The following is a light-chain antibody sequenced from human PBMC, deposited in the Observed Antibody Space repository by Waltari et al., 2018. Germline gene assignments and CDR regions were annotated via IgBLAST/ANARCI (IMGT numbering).Light chain of an antibody. CDR1: QSISKW. CDR2: EPS. CDR3: QQYNSYSLLT. V-gene: IGKV1-5*03. Sequence: DIQMTQSPSPLSASVGDRVTITCRASQSISKWFAWYQQKPGKAPKLLIYEPSTLESGVPSRLVGGGSGTEFTLTISSLRPDDFATYYCQQYNSYSLLTFGGGTRVEIK. J-gene: IGKJ4*01.